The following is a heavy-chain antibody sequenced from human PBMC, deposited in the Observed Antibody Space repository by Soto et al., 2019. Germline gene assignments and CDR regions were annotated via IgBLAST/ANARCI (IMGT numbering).Heavy chain of an antibody. CDR3: ARQRSGYSGYDAGVFDY. V-gene: IGHV1-69*04. CDR2: IIPILGIA. D-gene: IGHD5-12*01. J-gene: IGHJ4*02. Sequence: GASVKVSCKASGYTFTSYAMHWVRQAPGQRLEWMGRIIPILGIANYAQKFQGRVTITADKSTSTAYMELSSLRSEDTVVYYCARQRSGYSGYDAGVFDYWGQGTLV. CDR1: GYTFTSYA.